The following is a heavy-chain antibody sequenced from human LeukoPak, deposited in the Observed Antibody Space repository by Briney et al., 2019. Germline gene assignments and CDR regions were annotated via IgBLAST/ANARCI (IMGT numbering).Heavy chain of an antibody. CDR1: GGSFSGYY. J-gene: IGHJ3*02. D-gene: IGHD2-2*03. CDR2: INHSGST. CDR3: ARGWMEIRAFDI. Sequence: PSETLSLTCAVYGGSFSGYYWSGIRQPPGKGLEWIGEINHSGSTNYNPSLKSRVTISVDTSKNQFSLKLSSVTAADTAVYYCARGWMEIRAFDIWGQGTMVTVSS. V-gene: IGHV4-34*01.